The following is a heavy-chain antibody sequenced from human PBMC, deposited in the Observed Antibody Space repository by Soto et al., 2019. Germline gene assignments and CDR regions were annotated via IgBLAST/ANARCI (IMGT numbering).Heavy chain of an antibody. CDR1: GGTFSSYA. CDR3: AREGRHFDY. J-gene: IGHJ4*02. CDR2: INPIFGTP. Sequence: SVKVSCKASGGTFSSYAISWVRQAPGQGLEWMGGINPIFGTPHYAQKYQGRVTITADTFTNTAYMELTRLTSDDTAVYFCAREGRHFDYWGQGTLGTVSS. V-gene: IGHV1-69*06.